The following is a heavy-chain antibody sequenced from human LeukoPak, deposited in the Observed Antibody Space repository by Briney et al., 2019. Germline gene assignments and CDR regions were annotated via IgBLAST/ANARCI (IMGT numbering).Heavy chain of an antibody. D-gene: IGHD3-22*01. CDR2: ISGSGDNT. Sequence: PGGSLRLSCAASGFTFSSHGMSWVRQAPGKGLEWVSTISGSGDNTYYADSVKGRFTISRDNSKNTLYLQMNSLRAEDTAVYYCAKGQYYYDSSGLDYWGQGTLVTVSS. CDR1: GFTFSSHG. CDR3: AKGQYYYDSSGLDY. J-gene: IGHJ4*02. V-gene: IGHV3-23*01.